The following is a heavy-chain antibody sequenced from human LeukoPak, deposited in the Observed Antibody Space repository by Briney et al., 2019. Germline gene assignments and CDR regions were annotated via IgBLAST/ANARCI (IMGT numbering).Heavy chain of an antibody. CDR3: ARSERPAAVHVGMFDP. J-gene: IGHJ5*02. Sequence: KSSETLSLTCTVSGGSISSGGYSWSWIRQHPGKGLEWIGCIYYSGSTYYNPSLKSRVTISVDTSKNQFSLKLSSVTAADTAVYYCARSERPAAVHVGMFDPWGQGTLVTVSS. CDR2: IYYSGST. CDR1: GGSISSGGYS. D-gene: IGHD2-2*01. V-gene: IGHV4-31*03.